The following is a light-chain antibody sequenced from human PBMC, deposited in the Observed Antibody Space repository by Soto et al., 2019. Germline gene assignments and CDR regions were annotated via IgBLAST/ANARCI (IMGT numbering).Light chain of an antibody. V-gene: IGLV1-40*01. J-gene: IGLJ3*02. CDR2: GNS. CDR3: QSYDTSLRGWV. CDR1: SSNIGAGFD. Sequence: QSVLTQPPSVSGAPGQRVTISCTGSSSNIGAGFDVHWYRQLPGTSPKLLIFGNSNRPSGVPDRFSGARSGTSASLAITGLQAEDQADSYCQSYDTSLRGWVFGGGTKLTVL.